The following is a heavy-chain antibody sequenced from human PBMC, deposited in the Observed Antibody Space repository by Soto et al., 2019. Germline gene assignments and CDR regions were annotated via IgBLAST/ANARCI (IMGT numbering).Heavy chain of an antibody. CDR3: VGFGELSLN. J-gene: IGHJ4*02. CDR2: INHSGST. D-gene: IGHD3-10*01. V-gene: IGHV4-34*01. Sequence: SETLSLTCAVYGGSFSGYYWSWIRQPPGKGLEWIGEINHSGSTNYNPSLKSRVTISVDTSKNQFSLKLSSVTAADTAVYYCVGFGELSLNWGQGTLVTVSS. CDR1: GGSFSGYY.